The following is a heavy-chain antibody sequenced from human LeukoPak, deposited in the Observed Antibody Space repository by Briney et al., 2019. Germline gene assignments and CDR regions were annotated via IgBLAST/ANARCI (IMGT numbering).Heavy chain of an antibody. D-gene: IGHD3-9*01. J-gene: IGHJ3*02. CDR1: GGSISSSSYY. V-gene: IGHV4-39*01. CDR2: IYYSGST. Sequence: PSETLSLTCTVSGGSISSSSYYWGWIRQPPGKGLEWIGSIYYSGSTYYNPSLKSRVTISVDTSKNQFSLKLSSVTAADTAVYYCARPRLAYDILTGYYSGDAFDIWGQGTMVTVSS. CDR3: ARPRLAYDILTGYYSGDAFDI.